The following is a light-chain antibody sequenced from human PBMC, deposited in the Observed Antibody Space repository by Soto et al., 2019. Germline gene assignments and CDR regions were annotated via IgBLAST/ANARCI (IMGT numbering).Light chain of an antibody. CDR2: DAS. Sequence: DIQMTQSPSTLSASVGDRVTITCRASQSISSWLAWYQQKPGKAPKVLIYDASSLESGVPSRFSGSGSGTEFTLTISSLQPDDFETYYCQQYNNYSRTFGQGTKVDIX. CDR3: QQYNNYSRT. J-gene: IGKJ1*01. V-gene: IGKV1-5*01. CDR1: QSISSW.